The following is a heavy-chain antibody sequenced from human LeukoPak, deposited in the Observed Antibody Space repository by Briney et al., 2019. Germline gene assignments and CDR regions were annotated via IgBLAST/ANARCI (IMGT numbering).Heavy chain of an antibody. CDR2: MHPNSGNT. CDR3: AIPTGYDSSGYYLDY. Sequence: ASVKVSCKASGYTFTSYVINWVRQATGQGLGWMGWMHPNSGNTGYAQKFQGRVTMTRNTSISTAYMELRSLRSEDTAVYYCAIPTGYDSSGYYLDYWGQGTLVTVSS. D-gene: IGHD3-22*01. CDR1: GYTFTSYV. J-gene: IGHJ4*02. V-gene: IGHV1-8*01.